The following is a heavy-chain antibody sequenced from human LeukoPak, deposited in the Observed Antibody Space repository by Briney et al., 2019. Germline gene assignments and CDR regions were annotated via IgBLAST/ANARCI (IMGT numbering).Heavy chain of an antibody. CDR2: IKSKTDGGTT. J-gene: IGHJ4*02. D-gene: IGHD3-16*02. V-gene: IGHV3-15*01. Sequence: AGGSLRLSCAASGFTFSNAWMSWVRQAPGKGLEWVGRIKSKTDGGTTDYAAPVKGRFTISRDDSKNTLYLQMNSLKTEDTAVYYCTTDRGMITFGGVIVDTDYWGQGTLVTVSS. CDR1: GFTFSNAW. CDR3: TTDRGMITFGGVIVDTDY.